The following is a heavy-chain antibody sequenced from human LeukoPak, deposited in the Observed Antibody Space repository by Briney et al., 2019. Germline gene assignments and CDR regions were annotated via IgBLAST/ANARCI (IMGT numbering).Heavy chain of an antibody. V-gene: IGHV3-7*01. CDR1: GFTFSSYW. Sequence: PGGSLRLSCAASGFTFSSYWMSWVRQAPGKGLEWVANIKQDGSEKYYVDSVKGRFTISGDNAKNSLYLQMNSLRAEDTAVYYCARDPDPYYFDYWGQGTLVTVSS. CDR3: ARDPDPYYFDY. CDR2: IKQDGSEK. J-gene: IGHJ4*02.